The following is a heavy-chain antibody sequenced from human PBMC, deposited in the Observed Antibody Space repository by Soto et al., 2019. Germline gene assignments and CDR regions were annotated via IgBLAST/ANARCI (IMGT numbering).Heavy chain of an antibody. V-gene: IGHV4-59*12. CDR3: ARAAPRYCSGGSCYSGRDY. Sequence: TSETLSLTCTVSGGSINNNYWSWIRHPPGKKLEWIGNIYYSGSTNYNPSLKSRVTISVDTSKNQFSLKLSSVTAADTAVYYCARAAPRYCSGGSCYSGRDYSGQGTLVTVSS. CDR1: GGSINNNY. CDR2: IYYSGST. D-gene: IGHD2-15*01. J-gene: IGHJ4*02.